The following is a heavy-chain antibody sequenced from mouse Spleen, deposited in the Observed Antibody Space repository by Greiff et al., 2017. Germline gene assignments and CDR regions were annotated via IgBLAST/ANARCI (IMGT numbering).Heavy chain of an antibody. D-gene: IGHD1-1*01. CDR2: IDPANGNT. J-gene: IGHJ4*01. CDR1: GFNFKDTY. V-gene: IGHV14-3*02. CDR3: ARWGIAIANAVDY. Sequence: EVQGVESGAELVKPGASVKLSCTASGFNFKDTYMHWVKQRPEQGLEWIGRIDPANGNTKYDQKFQGKATLTADTSSNTAYLQLSSLTSEETAVYYCARWGIAIANAVDYWGQGTSVTVSS.